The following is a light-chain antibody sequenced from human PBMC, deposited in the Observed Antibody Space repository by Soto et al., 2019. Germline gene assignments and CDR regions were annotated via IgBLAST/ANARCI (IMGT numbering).Light chain of an antibody. J-gene: IGLJ1*01. Sequence: QSVLTQPPSVSGAPGQRVTISCTGSSSNIGAGYDVHWYQQRTGTAPKLLIFGNINRPSGVPDRFSGSKSGTAASLAITGLQAEDEVDYYCQSYDSTLSARYVFGTGTKLTV. CDR2: GNI. V-gene: IGLV1-40*01. CDR1: SSNIGAGYD. CDR3: QSYDSTLSARYV.